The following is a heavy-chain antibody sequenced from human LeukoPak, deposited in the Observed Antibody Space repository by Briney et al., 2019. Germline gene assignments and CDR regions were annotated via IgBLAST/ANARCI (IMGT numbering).Heavy chain of an antibody. Sequence: PSETLSLTCTVSGYSISSGYYWGWIRQPPGKGLEWIGSIYHSGSTYYNPSLKSRVTISVDTSKNQFSLKLSSVTAADTAVYYCARLLFGVFDYWGQGTLVTVSS. D-gene: IGHD3-3*01. V-gene: IGHV4-38-2*02. CDR2: IYHSGST. CDR1: GYSISSGYY. CDR3: ARLLFGVFDY. J-gene: IGHJ4*02.